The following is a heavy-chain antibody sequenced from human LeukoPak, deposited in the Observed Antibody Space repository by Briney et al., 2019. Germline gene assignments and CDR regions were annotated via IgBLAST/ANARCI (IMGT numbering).Heavy chain of an antibody. CDR3: ARGGYGDFPIDY. J-gene: IGHJ4*02. D-gene: IGHD4-17*01. CDR1: GGTFSSYA. Sequence: VASVKVSCKASGGTFSSYAISWVRQAPGQGLEWMGWINPNSGGTNYAQKFQGRVTMTRDTSISTAYMELSRLRSDDTAVYYCARGGYGDFPIDYWGQGTLVTVSS. V-gene: IGHV1-2*02. CDR2: INPNSGGT.